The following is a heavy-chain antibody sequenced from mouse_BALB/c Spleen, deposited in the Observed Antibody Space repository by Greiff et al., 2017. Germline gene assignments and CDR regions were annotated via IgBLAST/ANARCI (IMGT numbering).Heavy chain of an antibody. V-gene: IGHV1S34*01. CDR3: ARDYYGSSYGYWYFDV. CDR2: ISCYNGAT. J-gene: IGHJ1*01. D-gene: IGHD1-1*01. Sequence: LVKTGASVKISCKASGYSFTGYYMHWVKQSHGKSLEWIGYISCYNGATSYNQKFKGKATFTVDTSSSTAYMQFNSLTSEDSAVYYCARDYYGSSYGYWYFDVWGAGTTVTVSS. CDR1: GYSFTGYY.